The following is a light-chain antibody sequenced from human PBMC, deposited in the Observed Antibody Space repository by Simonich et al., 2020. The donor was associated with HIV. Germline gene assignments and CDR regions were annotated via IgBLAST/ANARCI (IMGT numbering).Light chain of an antibody. CDR3: CSYAGSYTWV. J-gene: IGLJ3*02. CDR1: SSDVGGYNF. V-gene: IGLV2-11*01. Sequence: QSALPQPRSVSGSPGQSVSISCTGPSSDVGGYNFVSGYQQHPGKAPKLMIYDVSQRPSGVPDRFSGSKSGNTASLTISGLQAEDEADYYCCSYAGSYTWVFGRGTKLTVL. CDR2: DVS.